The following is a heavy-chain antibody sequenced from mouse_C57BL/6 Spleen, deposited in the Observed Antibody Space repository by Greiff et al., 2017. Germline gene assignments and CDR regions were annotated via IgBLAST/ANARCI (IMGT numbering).Heavy chain of an antibody. D-gene: IGHD1-1*01. Sequence: VKLVESGAELVKPGASVKISCKASGYAFSSYWMNWVKQRPGKGLEWIGQIYPGDGDTNYNGKFKGKATLTADKSSSTAYMQLSSLTSEDSAVYFCARTIYYYGSSYSYWYFDVWGTGTTVTVSS. V-gene: IGHV1-80*01. CDR3: ARTIYYYGSSYSYWYFDV. CDR1: GYAFSSYW. CDR2: IYPGDGDT. J-gene: IGHJ1*03.